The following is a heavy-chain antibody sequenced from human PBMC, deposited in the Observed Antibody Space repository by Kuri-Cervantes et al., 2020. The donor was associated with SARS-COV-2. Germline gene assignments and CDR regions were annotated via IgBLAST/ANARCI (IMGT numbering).Heavy chain of an antibody. V-gene: IGHV1-69*06. CDR2: IIPIFGTA. CDR1: GGTFSSYA. J-gene: IGHJ6*02. Sequence: SVKVSCKASGGTFSSYAISWVRQAPGQGLEWMGGIIPIFGTANYAQKFQGRVTITADKSTSTAYMELSSLRSEDTAVYYCARDGSYDGYYYYGMDVWGQGTTVTVSS. D-gene: IGHD3-3*01. CDR3: ARDGSYDGYYYYGMDV.